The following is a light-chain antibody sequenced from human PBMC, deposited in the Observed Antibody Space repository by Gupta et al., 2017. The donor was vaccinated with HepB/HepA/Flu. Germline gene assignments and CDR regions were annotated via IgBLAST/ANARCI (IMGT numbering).Light chain of an antibody. CDR2: NAS. Sequence: DIQMTQSPSSLSASVGDRVTITCRASQEIRSDLGWYQQKPGNAPKRLIYNASSLQSGVPSRFSGSGYGTEFALTITGLQPEDFANYYCRQHNSSPVTFGGGTXVEIK. J-gene: IGKJ4*01. CDR3: RQHNSSPVT. CDR1: QEIRSD. V-gene: IGKV1-17*01.